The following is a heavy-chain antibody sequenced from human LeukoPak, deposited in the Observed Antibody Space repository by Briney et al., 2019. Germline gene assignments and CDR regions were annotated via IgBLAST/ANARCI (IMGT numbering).Heavy chain of an antibody. D-gene: IGHD4-17*01. CDR2: IYYSGGT. Sequence: SETLSLTCTVSGGSISSYYWSWIRQPPGKGLEWIAYIYYSGGTIYNPSLKSRVTISVDTSKNQFSLKLSSVTAADTAVYYCARSEDYGDYVPPGAFDIWGQGTMVTVSS. V-gene: IGHV4-59*01. CDR1: GGSISSYY. CDR3: ARSEDYGDYVPPGAFDI. J-gene: IGHJ3*02.